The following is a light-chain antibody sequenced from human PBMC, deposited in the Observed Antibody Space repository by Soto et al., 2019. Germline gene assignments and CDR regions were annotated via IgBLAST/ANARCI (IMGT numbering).Light chain of an antibody. Sequence: DIQMTQSPSSVSASVGDRVTITCRASQGISSWLDWYQQKPGKAPNLLIYAASSLQSGVSSRFSGSGSGTDFTLTISSLQPEDFATYYCQQANSFPLTFGGGTKVEIK. CDR2: AAS. CDR1: QGISSW. CDR3: QQANSFPLT. J-gene: IGKJ4*01. V-gene: IGKV1-12*01.